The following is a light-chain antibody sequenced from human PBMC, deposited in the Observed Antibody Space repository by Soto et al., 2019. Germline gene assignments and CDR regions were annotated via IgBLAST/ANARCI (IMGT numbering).Light chain of an antibody. J-gene: IGLJ3*02. Sequence: QPVLTQPPSASGTPGQRVTISCSGSSSNIANNTVNWYQQVPGTAPKLLIHTNNRRPSGVPDRFSGSKSGTSASLDISGLQSEDEANYYCVAWDDTLNGGVFGGGTKLTVL. V-gene: IGLV1-44*01. CDR3: VAWDDTLNGGV. CDR2: TNN. CDR1: SSNIANNT.